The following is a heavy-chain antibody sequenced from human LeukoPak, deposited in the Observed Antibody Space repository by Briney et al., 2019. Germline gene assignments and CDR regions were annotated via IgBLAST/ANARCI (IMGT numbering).Heavy chain of an antibody. D-gene: IGHD1-7*01. CDR3: ARVTGTTLPAYYFDY. CDR1: GGSISSGGYS. V-gene: IGHV4-30-2*01. Sequence: PSETLSLTCAVSGGSISSGGYSWSWIRQPPGKGLEWIGYIYHSGSTYYNPSLKSRVTISVDRSKNQFSLKLSSVTAADTAVYYSARVTGTTLPAYYFDYWGQGTLVTVSS. J-gene: IGHJ4*02. CDR2: IYHSGST.